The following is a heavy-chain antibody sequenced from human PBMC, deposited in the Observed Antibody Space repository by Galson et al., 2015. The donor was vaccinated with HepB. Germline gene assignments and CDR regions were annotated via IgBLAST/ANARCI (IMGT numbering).Heavy chain of an antibody. V-gene: IGHV3-48*01. CDR3: ARDSLAYCGGDCLNY. Sequence: SLRLSCAASGFTFSSYAMHWVRQAPGKGLEYVSAISSSSTIYYADSVKGRFTISRDNAKNSLYLQMNSLRAEDTAVYCCARDSLAYCGGDCLNYWGQGTLVTVSS. D-gene: IGHD2-21*01. J-gene: IGHJ4*02. CDR1: GFTFSSYA. CDR2: ISSSSTI.